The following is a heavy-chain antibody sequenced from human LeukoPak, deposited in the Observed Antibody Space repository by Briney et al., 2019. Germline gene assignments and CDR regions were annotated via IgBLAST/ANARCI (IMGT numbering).Heavy chain of an antibody. Sequence: GGSLRHSCAASGFTFSSYAMSWVRQAPGKGLESVSDISASGGSTYYADSVKGRFTISRDNSKNTLYLQMNSLRAEDTAVYYCAKKETTVTTFFENWGQGTLVTVSS. CDR1: GFTFSSYA. V-gene: IGHV3-23*01. D-gene: IGHD4-17*01. J-gene: IGHJ4*02. CDR2: ISASGGST. CDR3: AKKETTVTTFFEN.